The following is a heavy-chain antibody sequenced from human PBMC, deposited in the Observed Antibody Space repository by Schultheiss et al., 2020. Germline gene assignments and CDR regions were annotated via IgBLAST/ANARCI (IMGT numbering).Heavy chain of an antibody. J-gene: IGHJ5*02. CDR3: ATARHSSSWYANWFDP. CDR1: GFTFSIYA. Sequence: GGSLRLSCAASGFTFSIYAMSWVRQAPGKGLEWVSTITGSGGSTYYADSVKGRFTISRDNAKNSLYLQMNSLRSEDTAVYYCATARHSSSWYANWFDPWGQGTLVTVAS. D-gene: IGHD6-13*01. CDR2: ITGSGGST. V-gene: IGHV3-23*01.